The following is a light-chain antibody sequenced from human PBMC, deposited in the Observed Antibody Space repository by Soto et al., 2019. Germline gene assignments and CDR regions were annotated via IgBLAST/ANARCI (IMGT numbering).Light chain of an antibody. Sequence: QSALTQPASVSGAPGQSITISCTGTSSDIGAYNFVSWYQQHPGKAPKLMLYDVNIRPSGVSNRFSGSKSGNTASLTISGLQAEDEADYYCTSWTTSTTMIFGVGTQLNVL. CDR2: DVN. CDR1: SSDIGAYNF. CDR3: TSWTTSTTMI. J-gene: IGLJ2*01. V-gene: IGLV2-14*03.